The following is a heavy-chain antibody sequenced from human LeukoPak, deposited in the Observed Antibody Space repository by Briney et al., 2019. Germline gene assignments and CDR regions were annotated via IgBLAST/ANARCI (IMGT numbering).Heavy chain of an antibody. V-gene: IGHV1-24*01. D-gene: IGHD3-22*01. Sequence: ASVKVSCMVSGYTLTELSMHWVRQAPGKGLEWMGGFDPEDGETIYAQKFQGRVTMTEDTSTDTAYMELSSLRSEDTAVYYCATDTGSSGYYDYWGQGTLVTVSS. CDR1: GYTLTELS. J-gene: IGHJ4*02. CDR3: ATDTGSSGYYDY. CDR2: FDPEDGET.